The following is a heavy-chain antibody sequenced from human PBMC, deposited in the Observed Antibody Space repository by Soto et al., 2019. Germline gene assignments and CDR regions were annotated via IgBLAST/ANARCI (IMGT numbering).Heavy chain of an antibody. V-gene: IGHV1-18*04. J-gene: IGHJ4*02. CDR2: ISAYNGNT. CDR3: ARDTPWMERTRAYDY. CDR1: GYTFTSYG. D-gene: IGHD1-1*01. Sequence: ASVKVACKSSGYTFTSYGISWVRQAPGQGLEWMGWISAYNGNTNYAQKLQGRVTMTTDTSTSTAYMELRSLRSDDTAVYYCARDTPWMERTRAYDYWGQGTLVTVSS.